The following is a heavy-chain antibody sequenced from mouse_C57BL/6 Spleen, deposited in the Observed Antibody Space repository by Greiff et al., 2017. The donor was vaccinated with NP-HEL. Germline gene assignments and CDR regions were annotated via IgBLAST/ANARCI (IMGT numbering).Heavy chain of an antibody. V-gene: IGHV1-9*01. CDR2: ILPGSGST. D-gene: IGHD1-1*01. J-gene: IGHJ1*03. Sequence: QVQLQQSGAELMKPGASVKLSCKATGYTFTGYWIEWVKQRPGHGLEWIGEILPGSGSTNYNEKFKGKATFTADTSSNTAYMQLSSLTTEDSAIYYCARRIYYYGSSYYWYFDVWGTGTTVTVSS. CDR1: GYTFTGYW. CDR3: ARRIYYYGSSYYWYFDV.